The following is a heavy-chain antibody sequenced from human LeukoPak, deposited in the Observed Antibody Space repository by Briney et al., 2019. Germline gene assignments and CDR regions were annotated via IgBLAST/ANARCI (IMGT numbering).Heavy chain of an antibody. CDR3: ARELSAVRSYYYFDY. V-gene: IGHV3-21*01. D-gene: IGHD2-21*01. Sequence: KPGGSLRLSCAASGFTFSSYSMNWVRQAPGKGLEWVSSISSSSSYIYYADSVKGRFTISRDNAKNSLYLQMNSLRAEDTAVYYCARELSAVRSYYYFDYWGQGTLVTVSS. CDR2: ISSSSSYI. J-gene: IGHJ4*02. CDR1: GFTFSSYS.